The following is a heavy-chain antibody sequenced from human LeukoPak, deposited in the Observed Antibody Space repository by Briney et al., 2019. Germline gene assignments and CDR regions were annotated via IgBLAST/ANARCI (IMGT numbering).Heavy chain of an antibody. CDR2: IYYSGST. Sequence: SETLSLTCTVSGGSISSYYWSWIRQPAGKGLEWIGYIYYSGSTNYNPSLKSRVTISVDTSKNQFSLKLSSVTAADTAVYYCARVVMHVDTAMVYYFDYWGQGTLVTVSS. CDR3: ARVVMHVDTAMVYYFDY. V-gene: IGHV4-59*01. CDR1: GGSISSYY. D-gene: IGHD5-18*01. J-gene: IGHJ4*02.